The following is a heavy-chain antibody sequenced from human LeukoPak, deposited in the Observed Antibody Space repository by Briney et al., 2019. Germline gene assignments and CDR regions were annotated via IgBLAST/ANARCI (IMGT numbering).Heavy chain of an antibody. V-gene: IGHV5-51*01. CDR1: GYSFTSYW. CDR2: IYPGDSDT. Sequence: GESLKISCKGSGYSFTSYWIGWVRQMPGKGLEWMGIIYPGDSDTRYSPSFQGQVAISADKSISTAYLQWSSLKASDTAMYYCARHETPAYSSSWQPPDAFDIWGQGTMVTVSS. CDR3: ARHETPAYSSSWQPPDAFDI. J-gene: IGHJ3*02. D-gene: IGHD6-13*01.